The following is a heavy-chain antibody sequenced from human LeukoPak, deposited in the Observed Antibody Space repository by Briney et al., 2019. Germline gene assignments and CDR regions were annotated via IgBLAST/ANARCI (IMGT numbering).Heavy chain of an antibody. J-gene: IGHJ3*02. CDR2: IYYSGST. Sequence: PSETLSLTCTVSGGSISSHYWSWIRQPPGKGLEWIGYIYYSGSTNYNPSLKSRVTISVDTSKNQFSLKLSSVTAADTAVYYCARGRYCSADICSGGDAFDIWGQGTMVPVSS. V-gene: IGHV4-59*11. CDR3: ARGRYCSADICSGGDAFDI. CDR1: GGSISSHY. D-gene: IGHD2-15*01.